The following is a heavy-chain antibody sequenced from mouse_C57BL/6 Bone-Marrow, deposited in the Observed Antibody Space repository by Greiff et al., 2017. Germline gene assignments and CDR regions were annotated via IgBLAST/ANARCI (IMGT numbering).Heavy chain of an antibody. CDR3: ASMVTNYYAMDY. D-gene: IGHD2-2*01. CDR2: INPSTGGT. J-gene: IGHJ4*01. V-gene: IGHV1-42*01. Sequence: EVKLVESGPELVKPGASVKISCKASGYSFTGYYMNWVKQSPEKSLEWIGEINPSTGGTTYNQKFKAKATLTVDKSSSTAYMLLKSLTSEDSAVYYCASMVTNYYAMDYWGQGTSVTVSS. CDR1: GYSFTGYY.